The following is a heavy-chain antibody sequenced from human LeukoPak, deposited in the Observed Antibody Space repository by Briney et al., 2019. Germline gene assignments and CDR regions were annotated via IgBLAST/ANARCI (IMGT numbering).Heavy chain of an antibody. CDR3: ARDIVVVVATDYYFDY. J-gene: IGHJ4*02. CDR2: ISGSGDST. V-gene: IGHV3-23*01. D-gene: IGHD2-15*01. Sequence: PGGSLRLSCAASGFTFSSYAMSWVRQAPGKGLEWVSTISGSGDSTYYADSVKGRFTISRDNAKNSLYLQMNSLRAEDTAVYYCARDIVVVVATDYYFDYWGQGTLVTVSS. CDR1: GFTFSSYA.